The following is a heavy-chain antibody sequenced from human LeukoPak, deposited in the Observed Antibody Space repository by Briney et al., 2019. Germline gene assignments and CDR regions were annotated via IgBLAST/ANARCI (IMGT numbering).Heavy chain of an antibody. Sequence: KPGGSLRLSCAASGFTFSDYYMSWIRQAPGKGLEWVSYISSSGSTIYYADSVKGRFTISRDNAKNSLYLQMNSLSAEDTAVYYCARTHRTYYDFWSGYYLDYWGQGTLVTVSS. CDR3: ARTHRTYYDFWSGYYLDY. D-gene: IGHD3-3*01. CDR2: ISSSGSTI. V-gene: IGHV3-11*01. CDR1: GFTFSDYY. J-gene: IGHJ4*02.